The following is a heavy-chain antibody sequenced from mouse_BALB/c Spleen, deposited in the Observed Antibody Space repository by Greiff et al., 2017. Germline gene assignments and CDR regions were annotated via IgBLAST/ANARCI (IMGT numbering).Heavy chain of an antibody. CDR1: GFTFSDYY. CDR2: ISDGGSYT. J-gene: IGHJ3*01. D-gene: IGHD2-14*01. CDR3: ARSYYRYDEDGSWFAY. V-gene: IGHV5-4*02. Sequence: EVKLVESGGGLVKPGGSLKLSCAASGFTFSDYYMYWVRQTPEKRLEWVATISDGGSYTYYPDSVKGRFTISRDNAKNNLYLQMSSLKSEDTAMYYCARSYYRYDEDGSWFAYWGQGTLVTVPA.